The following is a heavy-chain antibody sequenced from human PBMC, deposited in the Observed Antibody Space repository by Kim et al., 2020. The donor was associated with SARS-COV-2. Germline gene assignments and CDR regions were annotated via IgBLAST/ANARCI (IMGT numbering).Heavy chain of an antibody. CDR2: IDTNTGNP. Sequence: ASVKVSCKASGYTFTRYAMNWMRQAPGQGLEWMGWIDTNTGNPTYAQGFTGRFVFSLDTSVSTAYLQIRSLKAEDTAVYYCATSRGYSYGVYYGMDVWGQGTMVTVSS. CDR3: ATSRGYSYGVYYGMDV. J-gene: IGHJ6*02. CDR1: GYTFTRYA. V-gene: IGHV7-4-1*02. D-gene: IGHD5-18*01.